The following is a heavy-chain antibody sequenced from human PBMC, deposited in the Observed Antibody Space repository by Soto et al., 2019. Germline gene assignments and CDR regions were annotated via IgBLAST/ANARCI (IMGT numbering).Heavy chain of an antibody. CDR1: GFTFSSYG. CDR2: IWYDGSNK. J-gene: IGHJ4*02. V-gene: IGHV3-33*01. Sequence: GGSLRLSCAASGFTFSSYGMHWVRQAPGKGLEWVAVIWYDGSNKYYADSVKGRFTISRDNSKNTLYLQMNSLRAEDTAVYYCARDVEPYYYDSSGYGRGLDYWGQGTLVTVSS. CDR3: ARDVEPYYYDSSGYGRGLDY. D-gene: IGHD3-22*01.